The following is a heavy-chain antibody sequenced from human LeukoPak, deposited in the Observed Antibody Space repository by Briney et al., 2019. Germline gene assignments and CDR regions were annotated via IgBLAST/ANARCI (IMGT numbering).Heavy chain of an antibody. Sequence: GGSLRLSCAASGFTFSSYAMSWVRQAPGKGLEWVSAISGSGGSTYYADSVKGRFTISRDNSKNTLYLQMNSLRAEDTAVYYCPKARSGHYYYYGMDVWGQGTTVTISS. CDR2: ISGSGGST. J-gene: IGHJ6*02. CDR3: PKARSGHYYYYGMDV. CDR1: GFTFSSYA. D-gene: IGHD7-27*01. V-gene: IGHV3-23*01.